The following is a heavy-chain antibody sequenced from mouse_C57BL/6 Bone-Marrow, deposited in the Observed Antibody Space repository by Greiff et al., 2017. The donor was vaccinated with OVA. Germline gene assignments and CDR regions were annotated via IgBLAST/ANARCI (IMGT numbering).Heavy chain of an antibody. Sequence: VQLQQPGAELVKPGASVKLSCKASGYTFTSYWMHWVKQRPGQGLEWIGMIHPNSGSTNYNEKFKSKATLTVDKSSSTAYMQLSSLTSEDSAVYYCARWEDYYAMDYWGQGTSVTVSS. CDR3: ARWEDYYAMDY. CDR2: IHPNSGST. D-gene: IGHD4-1*01. CDR1: GYTFTSYW. J-gene: IGHJ4*01. V-gene: IGHV1-64*01.